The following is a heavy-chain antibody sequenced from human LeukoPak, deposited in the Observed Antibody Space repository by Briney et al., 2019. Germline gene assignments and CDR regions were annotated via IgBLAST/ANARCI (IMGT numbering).Heavy chain of an antibody. Sequence: ASVKVSCKASGYTFTSYDINWVRQAPGQGFEWMGWMNPNSGNTGYAQKFQGRVTITRNTSISTAYMELSSLRSEDTAVYYCARGVNTYLWFGGDYMDVWGKGSTVTVSS. D-gene: IGHD3-16*01. V-gene: IGHV1-8*03. CDR2: MNPNSGNT. J-gene: IGHJ6*03. CDR1: GYTFTSYD. CDR3: ARGVNTYLWFGGDYMDV.